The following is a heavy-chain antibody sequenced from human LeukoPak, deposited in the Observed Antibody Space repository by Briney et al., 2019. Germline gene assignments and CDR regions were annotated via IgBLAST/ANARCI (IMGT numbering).Heavy chain of an antibody. CDR2: INAGNGNT. CDR3: AREVIAARRGFYFDY. Sequence: ASVEVSCKASGYTFTSYAMHWVRQAPGQRLEWMGWINAGNGNTKYSQKFQGRVTITRDASASTAYMELSSLRSEDTAVYYCAREVIAARRGFYFDYWGQGTLVTVSS. J-gene: IGHJ4*02. V-gene: IGHV1-3*01. CDR1: GYTFTSYA. D-gene: IGHD6-6*01.